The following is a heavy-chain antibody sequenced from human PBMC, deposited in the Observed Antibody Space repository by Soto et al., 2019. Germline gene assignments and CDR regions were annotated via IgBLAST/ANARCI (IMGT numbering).Heavy chain of an antibody. CDR3: ARQVVAAYFDY. V-gene: IGHV5-51*01. CDR2: IYPGDSDT. CDR1: GYSFTSYW. J-gene: IGHJ4*02. Sequence: GESLKISCKGSGYSFTSYWIGWVRQMPGKGLEWMGIIYPGDSDTRYSPSFQGQVTISADKSISTAYPQWSSLRASDTAMYYCARQVVAAYFDYWGQGTLVTVSS. D-gene: IGHD2-15*01.